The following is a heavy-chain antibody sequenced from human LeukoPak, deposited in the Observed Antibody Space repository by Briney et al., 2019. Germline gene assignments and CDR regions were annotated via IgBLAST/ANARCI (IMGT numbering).Heavy chain of an antibody. V-gene: IGHV3-33*01. CDR1: GFTFSSHG. CDR2: IWYDGSNK. D-gene: IGHD3-10*01. CDR3: ARDTYYYGSGSYFVYYYYMDV. J-gene: IGHJ6*03. Sequence: GSLRLSCAASGFTFSSHGKHWVRQAPGKGLEWVAGIWYDGSNKYYADSVKGRFTISRDNSKNTLYLQMNSLRAEDTAVYYCARDTYYYGSGSYFVYYYYMDVWGKGTTVTVSS.